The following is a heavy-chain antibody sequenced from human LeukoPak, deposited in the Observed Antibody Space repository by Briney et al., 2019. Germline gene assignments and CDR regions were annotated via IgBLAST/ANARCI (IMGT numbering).Heavy chain of an antibody. CDR3: ARRTPPYSSSWTQYNY. CDR1: GGSISSSSYY. J-gene: IGHJ4*02. Sequence: KASEALSLTCTVSGGSISSSSYYWGWIRQPPGKGLEWIGSIYYSGSTYYNPSLKSRVTISVDTSKNQFSLKLSSVTAADTAVYYCARRTPPYSSSWTQYNYWGQGTLVTVSS. CDR2: IYYSGST. V-gene: IGHV4-39*01. D-gene: IGHD6-13*01.